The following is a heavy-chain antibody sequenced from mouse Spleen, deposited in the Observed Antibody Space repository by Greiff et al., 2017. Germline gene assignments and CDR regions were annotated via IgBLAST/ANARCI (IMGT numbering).Heavy chain of an antibody. CDR1: GYTFTDYY. J-gene: IGHJ4*01. CDR3: ARGGHYAMDY. D-gene: IGHD3-3*01. Sequence: EVQLQQSGPVLVKPGASVKMSCKASGYTFTDYYMNWVKQSHGKSLEWIGVINPYNGGTSYNQKFKGKATLTVDKSSSTAYMELNSLTSEDSAVYYCARGGHYAMDYWGQGTSVTVSS. CDR2: INPYNGGT. V-gene: IGHV1-19*01.